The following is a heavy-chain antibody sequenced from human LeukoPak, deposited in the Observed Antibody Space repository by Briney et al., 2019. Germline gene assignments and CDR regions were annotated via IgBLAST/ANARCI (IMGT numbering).Heavy chain of an antibody. CDR2: ISYDGSNK. CDR1: GFTFSSYA. J-gene: IGHJ4*02. Sequence: PGGSLRLSCAASGFTFSSYAMHWVRQAPGKGLEWVAVISYDGSNKYYADSVKGRFTISRDNSKNTLYLQMNSLRAEDTAVYYCARVSGWADYWGQGTLVTVSS. CDR3: ARVSGWADY. V-gene: IGHV3-30*04. D-gene: IGHD6-19*01.